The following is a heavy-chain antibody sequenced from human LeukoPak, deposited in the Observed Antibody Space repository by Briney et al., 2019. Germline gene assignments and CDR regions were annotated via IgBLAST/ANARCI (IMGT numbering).Heavy chain of an antibody. CDR2: INPNSGGT. J-gene: IGHJ4*02. CDR1: GYTFTGYY. Sequence: ASVKVSCKASGYTFTGYYMHWVRQAPGQGLEWMGWINPNSGGTNYAQKFQGRVTMTRDTSISTAYMELSWLRSDDTAVYYCARIVCSSTSCYTSYFDYWGQGTLVTVSS. CDR3: ARIVCSSTSCYTSYFDY. D-gene: IGHD2-2*02. V-gene: IGHV1-2*02.